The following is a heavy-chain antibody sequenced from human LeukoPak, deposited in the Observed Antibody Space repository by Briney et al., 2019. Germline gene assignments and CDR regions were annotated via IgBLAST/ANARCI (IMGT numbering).Heavy chain of an antibody. Sequence: PSETLSLTCAVSGYSISSGYYWGWIRQPPGKGLEWIGSIYHSGSTYYSPSLKSRVTISVDTSKNQFSLKLSSVTAADTAVYYCARQERSSGLDYWGQGTLVTVSS. CDR3: ARQERSSGLDY. V-gene: IGHV4-38-2*01. CDR2: IYHSGST. J-gene: IGHJ4*02. D-gene: IGHD3-22*01. CDR1: GYSISSGYY.